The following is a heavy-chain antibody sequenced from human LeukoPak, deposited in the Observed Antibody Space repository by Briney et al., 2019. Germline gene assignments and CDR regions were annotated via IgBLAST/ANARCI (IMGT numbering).Heavy chain of an antibody. V-gene: IGHV3-33*01. D-gene: IGHD3-22*01. CDR3: ARDSSYKWLLHNIFY. CDR1: GFTFSSYG. J-gene: IGHJ1*01. Sequence: GGALRLSCTASGFTFSSYGMNWGRQAPGKGVEGGAVICNDGGNKKYADSGKGRFTISRDNSKNTLYLQMICLRAEDTAVYYCARDSSYKWLLHNIFYWGQATLVTASS. CDR2: ICNDGGNK.